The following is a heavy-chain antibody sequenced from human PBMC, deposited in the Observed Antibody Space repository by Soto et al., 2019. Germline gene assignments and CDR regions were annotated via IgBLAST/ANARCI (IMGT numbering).Heavy chain of an antibody. J-gene: IGHJ6*02. CDR1: GFTFSSYW. CDR2: IKQDGSEK. D-gene: IGHD5-12*01. Sequence: PGGSLRLSCAASGFTFSSYWMSWVRQAPGKGLEWVANIKQDGSEKYYVDSVKGRFTISRDNAKNSLYLQMNSLRAEDTAVYYCARDLKVATMRPHHYYYYGMDVWGLGTTVTVSS. V-gene: IGHV3-7*04. CDR3: ARDLKVATMRPHHYYYYGMDV.